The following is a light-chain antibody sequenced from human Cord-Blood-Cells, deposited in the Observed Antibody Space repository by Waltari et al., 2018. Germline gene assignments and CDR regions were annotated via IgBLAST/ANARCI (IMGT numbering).Light chain of an antibody. CDR3: YSAADNTVV. V-gene: IGLV3-27*01. Sequence: SYELAQPSSVSVSPGQTARITCSGDVLAKQYARWFQQKPGQAPVLGIYKDSERPSGIPERFSGSSSGTTVTLTISGAQVEDEADYYCYSAADNTVVFGGGTKLTVL. CDR2: KDS. J-gene: IGLJ2*01. CDR1: VLAKQY.